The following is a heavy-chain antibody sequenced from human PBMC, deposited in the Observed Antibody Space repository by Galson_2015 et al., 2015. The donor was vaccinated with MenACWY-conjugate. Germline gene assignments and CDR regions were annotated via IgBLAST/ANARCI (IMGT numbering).Heavy chain of an antibody. CDR2: IYHSGAT. J-gene: IGHJ5*02. CDR3: ARRATTGWFDP. CDR1: GASMSNYS. Sequence: PSETLSLTCTVSGASMSNYSWTWIRQSPGKGLEWIGHIYHSGATNYNPSLQSRVTISADASKDQISLNLASVSAADTAVYYCARRATTGWFDPW. V-gene: IGHV4-59*13. D-gene: IGHD4-17*01.